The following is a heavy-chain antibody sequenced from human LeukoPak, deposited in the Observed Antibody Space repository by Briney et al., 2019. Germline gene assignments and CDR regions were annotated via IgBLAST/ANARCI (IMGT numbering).Heavy chain of an antibody. J-gene: IGHJ3*02. Sequence: GESLKISCKGSGYSFSSYWIGWVRQMPGKGLEWMGIIYPDDSDTRYSPSFQGQVTISADKSISTAYLQWSSLKASDTAMYYCARHSLYGSGSYYGSPGAFDIWGQGTMVTVSS. V-gene: IGHV5-51*01. D-gene: IGHD3-10*01. CDR2: IYPDDSDT. CDR3: ARHSLYGSGSYYGSPGAFDI. CDR1: GYSFSSYW.